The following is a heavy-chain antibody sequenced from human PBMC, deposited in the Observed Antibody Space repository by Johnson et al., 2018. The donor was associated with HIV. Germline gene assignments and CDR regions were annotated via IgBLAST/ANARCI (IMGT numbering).Heavy chain of an antibody. CDR2: ISHDGSNK. Sequence: QVQLVESGGGVVQPGRSLRLSCAASGFTFSSYAMHWVRQAPGRGLEWVALISHDGSNKYYADFVKGRFTISRDNSINTLYLQMNSLRAEDTAVNYCARPMGGVDECDAFGIWGHGSMVTVSS. CDR1: GFTFSSYA. D-gene: IGHD3-16*01. V-gene: IGHV3-30-3*01. CDR3: ARPMGGVDECDAFGI. J-gene: IGHJ3*02.